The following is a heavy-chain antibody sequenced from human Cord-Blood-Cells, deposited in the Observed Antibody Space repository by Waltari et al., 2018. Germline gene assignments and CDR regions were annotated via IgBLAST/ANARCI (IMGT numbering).Heavy chain of an antibody. CDR1: GGSISSSSYY. CDR3: ARRVVVLMVYAIGSEYYFDY. Sequence: QLQLQESGPGLVKPSETLSLTCTVSGGSISSSSYYWGWLRQPPGKGLEWIGSIYYSGSTYYNPSLKSRVTISVDTSKNQFSLKLSSVTAADTAVYYCARRVVVLMVYAIGSEYYFDYWGQGTLVTVSS. J-gene: IGHJ4*02. V-gene: IGHV4-39*01. D-gene: IGHD2-8*01. CDR2: IYYSGST.